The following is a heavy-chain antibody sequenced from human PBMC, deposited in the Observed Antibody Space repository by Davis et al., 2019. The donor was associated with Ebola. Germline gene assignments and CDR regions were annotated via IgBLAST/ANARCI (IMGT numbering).Heavy chain of an antibody. CDR1: GYTFTSYA. V-gene: IGHV1-3*01. D-gene: IGHD3-10*01. Sequence: ASVKVSCKASGYTFTSYAMHWVRQAPGQRLEWMGWINAGNGNTKYSQKFQGRVTITADESTSTAYMELSSLRSEDTAVYYCARDLPYYYGSGSGYWGQGTLVTVSS. CDR3: ARDLPYYYGSGSGY. J-gene: IGHJ4*02. CDR2: INAGNGNT.